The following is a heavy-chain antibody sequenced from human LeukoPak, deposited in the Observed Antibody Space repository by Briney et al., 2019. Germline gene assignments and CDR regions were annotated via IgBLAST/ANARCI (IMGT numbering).Heavy chain of an antibody. CDR2: ISANNGNT. D-gene: IGHD3-3*01. CDR1: GGTFSSYA. V-gene: IGHV1-18*01. J-gene: IGHJ6*03. Sequence: GASVKVSCKASGGTFSSYAISWVRQAPGQGLEWMGWISANNGNTDYAQKIQGRVTMTTDTSTSTAYMELRSLRSDDTAVYYCARRRYYDSTYYYYYMDVWGIGTTVTVSS. CDR3: ARRRYYDSTYYYYYMDV.